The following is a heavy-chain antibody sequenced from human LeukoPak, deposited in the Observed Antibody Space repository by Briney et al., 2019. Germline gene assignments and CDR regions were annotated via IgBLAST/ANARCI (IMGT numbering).Heavy chain of an antibody. CDR3: ARVTSAWYFFDY. CDR2: IYSGGST. V-gene: IGHV3-53*01. J-gene: IGHJ4*02. D-gene: IGHD6-19*01. Sequence: GGSLRLSCAASGFTVSSNFMIRVRQAPGKGLEWVSFIYSGGSTYYADSVKGRFTISRDNSKNTLFLQMNSLRAEDTAVYYCARVTSAWYFFDYWGQGTLVTVSS. CDR1: GFTVSSNF.